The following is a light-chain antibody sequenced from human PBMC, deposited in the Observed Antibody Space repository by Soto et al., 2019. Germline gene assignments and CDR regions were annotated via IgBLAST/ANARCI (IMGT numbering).Light chain of an antibody. CDR1: SGYSTYI. CDR2: VERSGSY. V-gene: IGLV4-60*03. CDR3: ETWDSNTFVV. J-gene: IGLJ2*01. Sequence: QLVLTQSSSASASLRSSVKLTCTLSSGYSTYIIAWHQQQPGKAPRYLMKVERSGSYNKGSGVPDRFSGSSSGADRYLTISNLQSEDEADYCCETWDSNTFVVFGGGTKLTVL.